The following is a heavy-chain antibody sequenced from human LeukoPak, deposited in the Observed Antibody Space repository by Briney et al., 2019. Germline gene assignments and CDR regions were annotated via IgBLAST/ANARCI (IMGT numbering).Heavy chain of an antibody. Sequence: LPGGSLRLSCAASGFTFSNFWMNWVRQAPGKGLEWVANIKQDGSEKYYVDSVKGRFTISRDNAKNSLYLQMNSLRAEDTAVYYCARIYSSSSGYFDYWGQGTLVTVSS. J-gene: IGHJ4*02. CDR2: IKQDGSEK. CDR3: ARIYSSSSGYFDY. V-gene: IGHV3-7*01. D-gene: IGHD6-6*01. CDR1: GFTFSNFW.